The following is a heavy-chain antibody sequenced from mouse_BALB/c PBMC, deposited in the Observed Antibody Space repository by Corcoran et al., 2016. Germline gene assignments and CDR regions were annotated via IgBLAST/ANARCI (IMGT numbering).Heavy chain of an antibody. CDR2: INPNNGGT. Sequence: EVPLKQSGPELVKPGASLKISGTPSGYTFTDYTMHCVQQSHGKSLEWIGGINPNNGGTSYNQKFKGKATLTVEKSSSTAYMELRSLTSEDSAVYYCARKDYSFDVWGAGTTVTVSS. V-gene: IGHV1-18*01. J-gene: IGHJ1*01. CDR1: GYTFTDYT. CDR3: ARKDYSFDV. D-gene: IGHD1-1*01.